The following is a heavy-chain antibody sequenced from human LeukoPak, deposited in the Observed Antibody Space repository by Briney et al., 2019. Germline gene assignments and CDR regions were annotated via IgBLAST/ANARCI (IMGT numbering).Heavy chain of an antibody. Sequence: GGSLRVSCAASGFTFSSDDMHCVRQATGKGLEWVSAIGTAGDTYYPGSVKGRFTISRENAKNSLYLQMNSLRAGDTAVYYCARESGSYGFDYWGQGTLVTASS. CDR3: ARESGSYGFDY. V-gene: IGHV3-13*01. CDR2: IGTAGDT. CDR1: GFTFSSDD. J-gene: IGHJ4*02. D-gene: IGHD1-26*01.